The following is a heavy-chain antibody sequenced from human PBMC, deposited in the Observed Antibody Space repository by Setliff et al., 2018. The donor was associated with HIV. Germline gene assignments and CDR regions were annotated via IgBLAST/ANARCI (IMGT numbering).Heavy chain of an antibody. D-gene: IGHD3-10*01. V-gene: IGHV2-5*01. CDR2: IYWNEDQ. CDR3: AHNMEYYFGSGSHYYFDY. CDR1: GFSLSTRGVG. J-gene: IGHJ4*02. Sequence: GSGPTLVNPTPPLTLTCTFSGFSLSTRGVGVGLIRQPPGKALEWLALIYWNEDQRYSPSLKSRLTITKDTSKNQVGLTLTNMDPVDTATYYCAHNMEYYFGSGSHYYFDYWGQGTLVTVSS.